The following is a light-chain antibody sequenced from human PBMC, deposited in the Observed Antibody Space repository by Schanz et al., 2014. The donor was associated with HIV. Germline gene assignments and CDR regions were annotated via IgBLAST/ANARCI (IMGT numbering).Light chain of an antibody. Sequence: QSALTQPASVSGSPGQSITISCTGTSSDVGSYNLVSWYQQHPGKAPKLMIYEVSKRPSGVSNRFSGSKSGNTASLTVSGLQVDDEADYYCSSSAGSDNLVFGGGTKVTVL. V-gene: IGLV2-23*02. CDR3: SSSAGSDNLV. J-gene: IGLJ1*01. CDR2: EVS. CDR1: SSDVGSYNL.